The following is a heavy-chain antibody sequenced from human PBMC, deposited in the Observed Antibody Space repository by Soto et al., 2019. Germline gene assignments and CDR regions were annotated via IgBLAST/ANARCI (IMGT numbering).Heavy chain of an antibody. CDR2: INNDGSDT. V-gene: IGHV3-74*01. Sequence: EVHLVESGGGLVQPGGSLRLSCAASGLIFSSYWMHWVRQAPGKGLVCVSRINNDGSDTTYADSVKGRFTVSRDNTMNTLYLEMKSLSAEDTAVYYCSRDKTVTPVYWGQGTRVTVTS. D-gene: IGHD5-18*01. CDR3: SRDKTVTPVY. CDR1: GLIFSSYW. J-gene: IGHJ4*02.